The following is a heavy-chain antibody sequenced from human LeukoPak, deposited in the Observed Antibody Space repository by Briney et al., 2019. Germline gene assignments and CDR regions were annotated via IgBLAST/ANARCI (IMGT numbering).Heavy chain of an antibody. CDR1: GYTFTSYD. V-gene: IGHV1-8*03. CDR3: ARGARGARTSPIVVVPAARWYYYYYMDV. CDR2: MNPNSGNT. J-gene: IGHJ6*03. Sequence: ASVKVSCKASGYTFTSYDINWVRQATGQGLEWMGWMNPNSGNTGYAQKFQGRVTITRNTSISTAYMELSSLRSEDTAVYYCARGARGARTSPIVVVPAARWYYYYYMDVWGKGTTVTVSS. D-gene: IGHD2-2*01.